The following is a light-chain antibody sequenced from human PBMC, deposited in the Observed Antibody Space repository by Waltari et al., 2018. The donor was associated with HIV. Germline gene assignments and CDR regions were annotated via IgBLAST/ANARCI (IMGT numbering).Light chain of an antibody. J-gene: IGLJ2*01. CDR2: EVS. CDR1: RSDVGGYNY. V-gene: IGLV2-8*01. CDR3: SSYAGNLPG. Sequence: QSALTKPPSASRSPGQSVTISCTGTRSDVGGYNYVSWYQQHPGKAPKLMIYEVSKRPSGVPDRFSGSKSGNTASLTVSGLQAEDEADYYCSSYAGNLPGFGGGTKLTVL.